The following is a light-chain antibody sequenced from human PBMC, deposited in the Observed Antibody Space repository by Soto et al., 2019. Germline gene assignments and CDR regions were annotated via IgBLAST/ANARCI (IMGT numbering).Light chain of an antibody. V-gene: IGLV1-40*01. CDR3: QSYDSSLSGFV. CDR1: SSNIGAGYD. CDR2: GNS. J-gene: IGLJ1*01. Sequence: QSVLTQPPSVSGAPGQRVTISCTGSSSNIGAGYDVHWYQQLPGTAPKLLIYGNSNRPSGVPDRFSGSKSGTSASLATTGLQAEDEADYYCQSYDSSLSGFVFGTGTK.